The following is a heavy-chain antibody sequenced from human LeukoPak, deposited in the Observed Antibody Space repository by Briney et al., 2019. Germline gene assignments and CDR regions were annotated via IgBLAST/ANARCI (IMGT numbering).Heavy chain of an antibody. V-gene: IGHV1-69*13. CDR1: GGTFSIYA. CDR3: AREAGGYDLPVWFDP. Sequence: GASVKVSCKASGGTFSIYAISWVRQAPGQGLEWMGGIIPIFGTANYAQKFQGRVTITADESTSTAYMELSSLRSEDTAVYYCAREAGGYDLPVWFDPWGQGTLVTVSS. CDR2: IIPIFGTA. J-gene: IGHJ5*02. D-gene: IGHD5-12*01.